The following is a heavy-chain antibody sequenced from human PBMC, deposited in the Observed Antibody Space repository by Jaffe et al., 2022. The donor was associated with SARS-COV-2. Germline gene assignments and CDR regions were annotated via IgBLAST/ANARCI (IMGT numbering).Heavy chain of an antibody. V-gene: IGHV3-30*18. J-gene: IGHJ4*02. CDR2: ISYDVSHK. Sequence: QVQLVESGGGVVQPGRSLRLSCAASGFTFSTYGMHWVRQTPGKGLEWVAIISYDVSHKYYADSVKGRFTISRDNSKNTLYLEMNSLRAEDTAVYYCAKRGDGASNHFDSWGQGTLVTVSS. CDR3: AKRGDGASNHFDS. CDR1: GFTFSTYG. D-gene: IGHD2-8*01.